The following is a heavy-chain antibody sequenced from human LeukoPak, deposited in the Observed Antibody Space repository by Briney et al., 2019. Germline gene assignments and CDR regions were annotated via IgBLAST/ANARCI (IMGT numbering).Heavy chain of an antibody. D-gene: IGHD6-13*01. Sequence: GEPLKISCKVSGYSFTSYWIGWVRQMPGKGLEWMGIIYPGDSDTTYSPSFQGQVTISADKSITTAYLQWSSLKASDTAMYYCARWSSSSWGRYNWFDPWGQGTLVTVSS. J-gene: IGHJ5*02. CDR3: ARWSSSSWGRYNWFDP. CDR1: GYSFTSYW. CDR2: IYPGDSDT. V-gene: IGHV5-51*01.